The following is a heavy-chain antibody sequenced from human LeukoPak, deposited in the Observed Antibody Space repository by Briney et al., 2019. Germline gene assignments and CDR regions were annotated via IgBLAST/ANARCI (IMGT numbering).Heavy chain of an antibody. CDR3: AREYYYDSSGYWFDP. D-gene: IGHD3-22*01. Sequence: ASVKVSCKASGYTFTSYGISWMRQAPGQGLEWMGWISAYNGNTNYAQKLQGRVTMTTDTSTSTAYMELRSLRSDDTAVYYCAREYYYDSSGYWFDPWGQGTLVTVSS. J-gene: IGHJ5*02. CDR1: GYTFTSYG. CDR2: ISAYNGNT. V-gene: IGHV1-18*01.